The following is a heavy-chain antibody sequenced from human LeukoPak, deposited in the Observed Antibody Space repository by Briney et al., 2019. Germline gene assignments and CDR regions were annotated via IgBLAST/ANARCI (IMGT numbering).Heavy chain of an antibody. CDR3: ARGIESYGDYGY. J-gene: IGHJ4*02. CDR2: MYNSGST. CDR1: GGSISGSY. Sequence: PSETMSLTCTVSGGSISGSYWSWIRQPPGKGLEWIAYMYNSGSTNYNPSLKSRVTISIDTSKNQFSLKLSSLTAADTAIYYCARGIESYGDYGYWGQGILVTVSS. V-gene: IGHV4-59*01. D-gene: IGHD4-17*01.